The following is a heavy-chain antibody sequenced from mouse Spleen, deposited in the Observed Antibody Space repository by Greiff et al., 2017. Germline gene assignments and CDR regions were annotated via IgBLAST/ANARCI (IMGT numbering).Heavy chain of an antibody. CDR2: IYPGDGDT. D-gene: IGHD2-2*01. CDR3: ARERNGYNDY. J-gene: IGHJ2*01. V-gene: IGHV1-82*01. Sequence: QVQLQQSGPELVKPGASVKISCKASGYAFSSSWMNWVKQRPGKGLEWIGRIYPGDGDTNYNGKFKGKATLTADKSSSTAYMQLSSLTSEDSAVYFCARERNGYNDYWGQGTTLTVSS. CDR1: GYAFSSSW.